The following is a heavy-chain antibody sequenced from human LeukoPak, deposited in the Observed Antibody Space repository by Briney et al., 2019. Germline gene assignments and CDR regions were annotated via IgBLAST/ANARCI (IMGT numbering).Heavy chain of an antibody. V-gene: IGHV4-39*01. CDR3: AKGLGFSTSWVDP. Sequence: SETLSLTCTVSGGSISSSSYYWGWIRQPPGKGLEWIGSIYYSGSTYYNPSLKSRVTISVDTSKNQFSLKLSSVSAADTAVYYCAKGLGFSTSWVDPWGQGTLVTVSS. CDR2: IYYSGST. CDR1: GGSISSSSYY. D-gene: IGHD2-2*01. J-gene: IGHJ5*02.